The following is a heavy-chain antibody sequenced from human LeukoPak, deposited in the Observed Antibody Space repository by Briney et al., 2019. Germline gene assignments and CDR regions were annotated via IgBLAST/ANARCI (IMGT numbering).Heavy chain of an antibody. CDR3: ARQKIVLVPAAIDYMDV. D-gene: IGHD2-2*02. Sequence: SETLSLTCTVSGGSISSYCWSWIRQPPGKGLEWIGYIYYSGSTNYNPSLKSRVTISVDTSKNQFSLKLSSVTAADTAVYYCARQKIVLVPAAIDYMDVWGKGTTVTVSS. J-gene: IGHJ6*03. CDR1: GGSISSYC. V-gene: IGHV4-59*08. CDR2: IYYSGST.